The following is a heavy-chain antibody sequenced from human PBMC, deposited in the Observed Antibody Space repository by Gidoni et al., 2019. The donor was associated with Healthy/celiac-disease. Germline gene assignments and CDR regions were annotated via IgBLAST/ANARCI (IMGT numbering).Heavy chain of an antibody. J-gene: IGHJ3*02. D-gene: IGHD3-22*01. V-gene: IGHV6-1*01. Sequence: QVQLQQSGPGLVKPSQTLSLTCAISGDSVSSNSAAWNWIRQSPSRGLEWLGRTYYRSKWYNDYAVSVKSRITINPDTSKNQFSLQLNSVTPEDTAVYYCARGRGYYDSSGYPDDAFDIWGQGTMVTVSS. CDR2: TYYRSKWYN. CDR3: ARGRGYYDSSGYPDDAFDI. CDR1: GDSVSSNSAA.